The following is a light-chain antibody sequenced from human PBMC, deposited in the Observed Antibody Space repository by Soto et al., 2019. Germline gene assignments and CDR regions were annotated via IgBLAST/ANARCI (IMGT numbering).Light chain of an antibody. CDR3: QQSYSTPWYT. CDR1: QSISSY. J-gene: IGKJ2*01. Sequence: DIQMTQSPCSLSASVGDRVTITCRASQSISSYLNWYQQKPGKAPKLLIYAASSLQSGVPSRFSGSGSGTDFTLTISSLQPEDFATYYCQQSYSTPWYTFGQGTKLEIK. V-gene: IGKV1-39*01. CDR2: AAS.